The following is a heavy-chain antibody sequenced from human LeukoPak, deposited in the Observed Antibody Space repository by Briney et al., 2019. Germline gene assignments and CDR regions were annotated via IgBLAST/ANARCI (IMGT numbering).Heavy chain of an antibody. CDR2: ISYSGANS. J-gene: IGHJ3*01. CDR1: GFTFSSSA. CDR3: ARNIQLST. Sequence: GGSLRLSCAASGFTFSSSAMSWVRQAPGEGLEWVSLISYSGANSYYTDSVRGRFPITRDNAKDTLFLQMNSLRAEDTAIYYCARNIQLSTWGLGTMVTVS. V-gene: IGHV3-23*01. D-gene: IGHD3-16*02.